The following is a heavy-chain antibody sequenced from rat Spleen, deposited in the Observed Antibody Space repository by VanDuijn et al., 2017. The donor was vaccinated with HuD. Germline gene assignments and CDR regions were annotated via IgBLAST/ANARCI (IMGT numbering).Heavy chain of an antibody. CDR1: RFTFSSFP. CDR2: ISTGGGNT. Sequence: EVQLVESGGGLVQPGRSLKLSCAASRFTFSSFPMAWVRQAPKKGLEWVASISTGGGNTYYRDSVKGRFTISRDNAKSTLYLQMDSLRSEDTATYYCARRAMMVPYGVMDAWGQGASVTVSS. V-gene: IGHV5-25*01. CDR3: ARRAMMVPYGVMDA. D-gene: IGHD1-12*02. J-gene: IGHJ4*01.